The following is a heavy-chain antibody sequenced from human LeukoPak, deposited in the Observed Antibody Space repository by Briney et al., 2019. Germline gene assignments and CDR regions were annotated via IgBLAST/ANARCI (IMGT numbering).Heavy chain of an antibody. CDR3: ARDLITPPYNWFDP. CDR1: GGSFSGYY. CDR2: IYTTGST. D-gene: IGHD5-24*01. J-gene: IGHJ5*02. V-gene: IGHV4-59*10. Sequence: PSETLSLTCAVYGGSFSGYYWSWIRQPAGKGLEWIGRIYTTGSTNYNPSLNSRVTMSVDTSKNQFSLKLTSVTAADTAVYYCARDLITPPYNWFDPWGQGTLVTVSS.